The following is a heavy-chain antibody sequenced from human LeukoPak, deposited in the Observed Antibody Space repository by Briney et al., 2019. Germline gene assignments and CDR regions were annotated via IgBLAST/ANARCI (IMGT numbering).Heavy chain of an antibody. V-gene: IGHV1-46*01. CDR3: ARDAGDGDSSGYYSQGYFDY. J-gene: IGHJ4*02. CDR2: INPSGGST. Sequence: ASVKVSCKASGYTFTSYYMHWVRQAPGQGLEWMGIINPSGGSTSYAQKFQGRVTMTRDTSTSTVYMELSSLRSEDTAVYYCARDAGDGDSSGYYSQGYFDYWGQGTLVTVSS. CDR1: GYTFTSYY. D-gene: IGHD3-22*01.